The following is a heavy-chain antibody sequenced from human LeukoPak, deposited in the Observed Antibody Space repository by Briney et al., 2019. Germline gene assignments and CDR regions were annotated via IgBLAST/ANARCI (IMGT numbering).Heavy chain of an antibody. V-gene: IGHV4-59*01. CDR2: IYYSGST. Sequence: TSETLSLTCTVSGGSISNYYWSWIRQPPGKGLEWIGYIYYSGSTNYNPSLKSRVTISVDTSKNQFSLKLRPVTAADTAVYYCAGKVAAGTSFFDYWGQGTLVTVSS. CDR3: AGKVAAGTSFFDY. CDR1: GGSISNYY. D-gene: IGHD6-13*01. J-gene: IGHJ4*02.